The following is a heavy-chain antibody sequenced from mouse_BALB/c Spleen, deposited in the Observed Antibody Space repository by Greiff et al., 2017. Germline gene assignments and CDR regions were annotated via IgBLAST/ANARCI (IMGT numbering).Heavy chain of an antibody. CDR2: ISDGGSYT. V-gene: IGHV5-4*02. Sequence: EVKVVESGGGLVQPGGSRKLSCAASGFTFSDYYMYWVRQTPEKRLEWVATISDGGSYTYYPDSVKGRFTISRDNAKNNLYLQMSSLKSEDTAMYYCARESLGTVDYWGQGTTLTVSS. D-gene: IGHD2-14*01. CDR3: ARESLGTVDY. CDR1: GFTFSDYY. J-gene: IGHJ2*01.